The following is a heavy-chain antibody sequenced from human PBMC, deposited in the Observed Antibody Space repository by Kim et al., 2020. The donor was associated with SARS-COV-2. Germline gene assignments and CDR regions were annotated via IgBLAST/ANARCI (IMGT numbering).Heavy chain of an antibody. V-gene: IGHV3-53*01. J-gene: IGHJ5*02. D-gene: IGHD3-22*01. CDR1: GFTVSSNY. Sequence: LSLTCAASGFTVSSNYMSWVRQAPGKGLEWVSVIYSGGSTYYADSVKGRFTISRDNSKNMLYFQMNSLRAEDTAVYYCARGLGSFYDSSGYYGPPNWFDPWGQGTLVTVSS. CDR2: IYSGGST. CDR3: ARGLGSFYDSSGYYGPPNWFDP.